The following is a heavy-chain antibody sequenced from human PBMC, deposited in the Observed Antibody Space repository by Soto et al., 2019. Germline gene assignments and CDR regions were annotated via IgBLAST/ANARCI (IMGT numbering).Heavy chain of an antibody. CDR2: INPSGGST. J-gene: IGHJ4*02. Sequence: ASVKVSCKASGYTFTSYYMHWVRQAPGQGLEWMGIINPSGGSTSYAQKFQGRVTMTRDTSTSTVYMELSSLRSEDTAVYYCAREASVTGTTGHFDYWGQGTLVTVSS. CDR1: GYTFTSYY. CDR3: AREASVTGTTGHFDY. D-gene: IGHD1-20*01. V-gene: IGHV1-46*01.